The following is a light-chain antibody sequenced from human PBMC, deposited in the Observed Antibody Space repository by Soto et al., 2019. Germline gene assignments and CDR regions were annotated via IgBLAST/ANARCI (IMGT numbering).Light chain of an antibody. CDR2: DAS. V-gene: IGKV3-11*01. J-gene: IGKJ5*01. CDR1: RNVKSI. Sequence: VLPQSPATLSFSPGERATLSCRASRNVKSILVWYQQKPGQDPRLLINDASHRAAGIPAGFSGSGFGTDLSITISSREPDDVAVYYCQQRHNWPPITFGQGTRLEIK. CDR3: QQRHNWPPIT.